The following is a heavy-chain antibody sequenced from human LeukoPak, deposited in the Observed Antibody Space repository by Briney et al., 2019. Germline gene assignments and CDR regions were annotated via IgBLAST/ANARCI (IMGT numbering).Heavy chain of an antibody. CDR2: ISSGASTM. D-gene: IGHD6-19*01. J-gene: IGHJ4*02. CDR1: GFIFRSFE. Sequence: GGSLRLSCAASGFIFRSFEMYWVRQAPGKGLEWVAYISSGASTMYYADSVKGRFTISRDNAKNSLFLQMNSLRAEDTAIYYCALLAVASDFDYWCQGTLVTVSS. V-gene: IGHV3-48*03. CDR3: ALLAVASDFDY.